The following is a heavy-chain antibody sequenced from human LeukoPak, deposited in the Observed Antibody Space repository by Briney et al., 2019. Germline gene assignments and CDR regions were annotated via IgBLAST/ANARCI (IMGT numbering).Heavy chain of an antibody. V-gene: IGHV3-30*18. Sequence: GGSLRLSCEASGFTFSSYGMHWVRQAPGKGLEWVAVISYDGSNKYYADSVKGRFTISRDNSKNTLYLQMNSLRAEDTAVYYCAKKGAGGSYDFWSGYYFQYWFDPWGQGTLVTVSS. CDR3: AKKGAGGSYDFWSGYYFQYWFDP. CDR1: GFTFSSYG. J-gene: IGHJ5*02. CDR2: ISYDGSNK. D-gene: IGHD3-3*01.